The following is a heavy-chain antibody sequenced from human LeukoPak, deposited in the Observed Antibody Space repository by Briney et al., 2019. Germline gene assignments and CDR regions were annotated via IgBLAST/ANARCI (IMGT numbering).Heavy chain of an antibody. CDR3: VGSSSWYYVY. V-gene: IGHV3-30*03. J-gene: IGHJ4*02. D-gene: IGHD6-13*01. Sequence: GRSLRLSCAASGFTFSSYGMHWVRQAPGKGLEWVAVISYDGSNKYYADSVKGRFTISRDNAKNSLYLQMNSLRAEDTAVYYCVGSSSWYYVYWGQGTLVTVSS. CDR2: ISYDGSNK. CDR1: GFTFSSYG.